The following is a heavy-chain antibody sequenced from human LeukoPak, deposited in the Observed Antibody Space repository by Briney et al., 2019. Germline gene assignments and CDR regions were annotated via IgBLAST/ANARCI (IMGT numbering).Heavy chain of an antibody. Sequence: GGSLRLSCAASGFSFSSYAMNWVRQAPGKGLEWVSSIDSSSSHIYYADSVKGRFTISRDNTKSSPYLQMNSLRAEDMAVYYCARGYCGGDCYGDWGQGTLVTVSS. D-gene: IGHD2-21*02. V-gene: IGHV3-21*01. J-gene: IGHJ1*01. CDR1: GFSFSSYA. CDR2: IDSSSSHI. CDR3: ARGYCGGDCYGD.